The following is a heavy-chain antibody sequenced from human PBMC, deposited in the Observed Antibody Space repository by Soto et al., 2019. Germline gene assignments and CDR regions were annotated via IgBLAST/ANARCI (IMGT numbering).Heavy chain of an antibody. CDR2: IKSKTDGGTT. CDR3: TTERLDVTRAKYYYYGMDV. Sequence: GGSLRLSCAASGFTFSNAWMNWVRQAPGKGLEWVGRIKSKTDGGTTDYAAPVKGRFTISRDDSKNTLYLQMNSLKTEDTAVYYCTTERLDVTRAKYYYYGMDVWGQGTTVTVSS. D-gene: IGHD7-27*01. CDR1: GFTFSNAW. J-gene: IGHJ6*02. V-gene: IGHV3-15*07.